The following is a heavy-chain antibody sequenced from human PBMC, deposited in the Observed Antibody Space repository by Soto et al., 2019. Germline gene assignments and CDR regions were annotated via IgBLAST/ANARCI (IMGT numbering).Heavy chain of an antibody. CDR3: ARGGVAVAGKVAHDY. J-gene: IGHJ4*02. D-gene: IGHD6-19*01. V-gene: IGHV4-34*01. Sequence: QVQLQQWGAGLLKPSETLSLTCAVYGGSFSGYYWSWIRQPPGKGLEWIGEINHSGSTNYNPSLKRRVTITVDTSKNQCSLKLRSVTAADTAVYYCARGGVAVAGKVAHDYWGQGTLVTVSS. CDR1: GGSFSGYY. CDR2: INHSGST.